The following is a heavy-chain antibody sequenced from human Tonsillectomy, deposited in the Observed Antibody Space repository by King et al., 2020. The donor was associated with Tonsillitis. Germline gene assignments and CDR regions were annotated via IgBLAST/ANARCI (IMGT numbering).Heavy chain of an antibody. J-gene: IGHJ4*02. V-gene: IGHV4-34*01. CDR3: ARVPYSSSWYADY. Sequence: VQLQQWGAGLLKPSETLSLTCAVCGGSFSGYYWSWIRQPPGKGLEWIGEINHSGSTNYNPSLKSRVTISVDTSKNQFSLKLSSVTAADTAVYYCARVPYSSSWYADYWGQGTLGTVSS. D-gene: IGHD6-13*01. CDR1: GGSFSGYY. CDR2: INHSGST.